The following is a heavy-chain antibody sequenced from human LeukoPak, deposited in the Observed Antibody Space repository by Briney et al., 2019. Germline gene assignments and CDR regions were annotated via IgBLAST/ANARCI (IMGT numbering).Heavy chain of an antibody. Sequence: GGSLRLSCAASGFTFSSYWMSWVRQASGKGLEWVANIKQDGSEKYYVDSVKGRFTISRDNAKNSLYLQMNSLRAEDTAVYFCSRDRDTMDYWGQGTLVTVSS. V-gene: IGHV3-7*01. CDR2: IKQDGSEK. CDR3: SRDRDTMDY. J-gene: IGHJ4*02. CDR1: GFTFSSYW. D-gene: IGHD3-3*01.